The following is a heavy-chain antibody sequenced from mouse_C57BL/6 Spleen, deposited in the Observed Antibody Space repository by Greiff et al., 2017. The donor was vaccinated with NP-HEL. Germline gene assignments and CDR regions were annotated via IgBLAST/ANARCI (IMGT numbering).Heavy chain of an antibody. Sequence: VQLQQSGAELAKPGASVKLSCKASGYTFTSYWMHWVKQRPGQGLEWIGYINPSSGYTKYNQKFKDKATLTADKSSSTAYMQLSSLTSEDSAVYYCANVMTTVVATGYFDVWGTGTTVTVSS. CDR3: ANVMTTVVATGYFDV. CDR1: GYTFTSYW. V-gene: IGHV1-7*01. D-gene: IGHD1-1*01. J-gene: IGHJ1*03. CDR2: INPSSGYT.